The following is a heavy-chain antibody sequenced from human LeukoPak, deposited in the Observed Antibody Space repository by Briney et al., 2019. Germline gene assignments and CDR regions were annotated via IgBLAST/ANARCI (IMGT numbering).Heavy chain of an antibody. V-gene: IGHV3-7*01. Sequence: GGSLRLSCAVSGINFRGYWMAWVRQAPGKGLEWVANMKQDGSEKYYVDSVKGRFTISRDNAKNTLYLEMNSLRVEDTAVYYCARDLGHTGYDLYDYWGQGTLVTVSS. CDR1: GINFRGYW. D-gene: IGHD5-12*01. J-gene: IGHJ4*02. CDR3: ARDLGHTGYDLYDY. CDR2: MKQDGSEK.